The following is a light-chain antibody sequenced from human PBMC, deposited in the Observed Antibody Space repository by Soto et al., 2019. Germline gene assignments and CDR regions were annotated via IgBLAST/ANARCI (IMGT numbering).Light chain of an antibody. Sequence: EIVMTRSPATLSVSPGERATLSCRASQSVSSNLAWYQQKPGQAPRLLIYGASTRATGIPVRFSGSGSGTEFTLTISSLQSEDFAVYYCQHYNNWPRTFGQGTKVEIK. CDR2: GAS. CDR3: QHYNNWPRT. CDR1: QSVSSN. V-gene: IGKV3-15*01. J-gene: IGKJ1*01.